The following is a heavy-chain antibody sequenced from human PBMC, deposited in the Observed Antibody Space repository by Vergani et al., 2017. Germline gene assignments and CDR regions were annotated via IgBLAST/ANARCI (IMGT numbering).Heavy chain of an antibody. CDR3: AKEGGGYCSGGTCYPEY. V-gene: IGHV3-30*18. Sequence: QVQLVESGGGVVQPGRSLRLSCAASGFTFSSNGMHWVRQAPGKGLEWVAVISYDGSDKYYADSVKGRFTISRDNSKNTLYLQMKSLRPEDTAVYYCAKEGGGYCSGGTCYPEYWGQGTLVIVSS. D-gene: IGHD2-15*01. CDR2: ISYDGSDK. J-gene: IGHJ4*02. CDR1: GFTFSSNG.